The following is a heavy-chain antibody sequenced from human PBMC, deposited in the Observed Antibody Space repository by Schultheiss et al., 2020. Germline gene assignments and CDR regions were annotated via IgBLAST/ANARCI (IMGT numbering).Heavy chain of an antibody. V-gene: IGHV3-21*01. CDR3: ARESITIFHPYYYYYMDV. D-gene: IGHD3-3*01. Sequence: WGSLRLSCAASGFTFDDYAMHWVRQAPGKGLEWVSSISSSSSYIYYADSVKGRFTISRENAKNSLYLQMNSLRAGDTAVYYCARESITIFHPYYYYYMDVWGKGTTVTVSS. CDR1: GFTFDDYA. J-gene: IGHJ6*03. CDR2: ISSSSSYI.